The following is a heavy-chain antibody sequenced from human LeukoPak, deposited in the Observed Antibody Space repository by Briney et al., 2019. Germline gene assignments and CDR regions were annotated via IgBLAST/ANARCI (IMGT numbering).Heavy chain of an antibody. CDR2: IYYSGST. Sequence: SETLSLTCTVSGGSISSSSYYWGWIRQPPGKGLEWIGYIYYSGSTYYNPSLKSRVTISVDTSKNQFSLKLSSVTAADTAVYYCARVGSWYYFDYWGQGTLVTVSS. J-gene: IGHJ4*02. D-gene: IGHD6-13*01. CDR3: ARVGSWYYFDY. CDR1: GGSISSSSYY. V-gene: IGHV4-31*03.